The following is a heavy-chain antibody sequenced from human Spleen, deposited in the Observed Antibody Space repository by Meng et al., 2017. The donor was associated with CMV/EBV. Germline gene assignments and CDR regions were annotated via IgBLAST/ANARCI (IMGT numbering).Heavy chain of an antibody. CDR3: AHTGDRYSSSSEAFDP. J-gene: IGHJ5*02. V-gene: IGHV2-5*01. D-gene: IGHD6-6*01. CDR1: FSLSTRGVG. Sequence: FSLSTRGVGVGWIRQPPGKALEWLALIYWNDDKRYSPSLKSRLTITKDTSKNQVVLTMTNMDPVDTATYYCAHTGDRYSSSSEAFDPWGQGTLVTVSS. CDR2: IYWNDDK.